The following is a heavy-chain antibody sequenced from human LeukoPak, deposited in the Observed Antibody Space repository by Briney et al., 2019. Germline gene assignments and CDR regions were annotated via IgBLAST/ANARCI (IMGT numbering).Heavy chain of an antibody. D-gene: IGHD1/OR15-1a*01. V-gene: IGHV3-64*01. J-gene: IGHJ5*02. CDR2: ISSNGGRT. CDR1: GFTFSNYA. CDR3: ATYNWNNGMWFDP. Sequence: TGGSLRLSCAASGFTFSNYALYWVRQAPGKGLEYVSAISSNGGRTYYANSVKDRFTISRDNSKNTVSLQMGSLRAEDMAVYYWATYNWNNGMWFDPWGEGALVTVSS.